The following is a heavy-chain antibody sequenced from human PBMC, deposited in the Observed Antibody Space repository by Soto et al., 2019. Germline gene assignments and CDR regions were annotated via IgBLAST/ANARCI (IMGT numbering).Heavy chain of an antibody. CDR1: GFTFSSYA. CDR2: ITGSGDST. J-gene: IGHJ4*02. D-gene: IGHD1-1*01. Sequence: EVELLESGGGSVQPGGSLRLSCAASGFTFSSYAMSWVRQAPGRGLEWVSKITGSGDSTYYVDSVKGRFTSSRDKSKNTLYLQMNSLRAEDTAVYYGVTGQHLGRWGQGTLVTVSS. V-gene: IGHV3-23*01. CDR3: VTGQHLGR.